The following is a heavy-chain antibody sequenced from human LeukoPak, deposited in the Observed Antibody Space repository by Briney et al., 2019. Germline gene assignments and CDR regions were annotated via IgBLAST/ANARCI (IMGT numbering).Heavy chain of an antibody. D-gene: IGHD2-8*02. CDR1: GDSVSNNSAV. J-gene: IGHJ4*02. Sequence: SQTLSLTCAISGDSVSNNSAVWNWIRQSPSRGLVWLGRTYYRSKWYNDYGASVKSRITVNPDTSKNQFSLQLNSVTPEDTAVYYCVRSQYWRFDDWGQRTLVTVSS. CDR2: TYYRSKWYN. V-gene: IGHV6-1*01. CDR3: VRSQYWRFDD.